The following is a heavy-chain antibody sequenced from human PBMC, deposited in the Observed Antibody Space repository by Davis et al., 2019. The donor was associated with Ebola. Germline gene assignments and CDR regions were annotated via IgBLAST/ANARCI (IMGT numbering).Heavy chain of an antibody. CDR3: ARHGAQWELISFFDY. CDR1: GGSFSGYN. D-gene: IGHD1-26*01. V-gene: IGHV4-34*01. Sequence: SETLSLTCAVYGGSFSGYNWYWIRQPPGKGLEWIGEINHSGSTNYNPSLKSQFTLSVDTSKNQFSLRLNSVTAADTAVYYCARHGAQWELISFFDYWGQGTLVTVSS. CDR2: INHSGST. J-gene: IGHJ4*02.